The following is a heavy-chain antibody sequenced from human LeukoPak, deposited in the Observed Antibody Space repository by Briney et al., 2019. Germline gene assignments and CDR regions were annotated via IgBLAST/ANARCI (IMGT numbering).Heavy chain of an antibody. J-gene: IGHJ3*02. CDR1: GGSFSGYY. CDR3: ARGLMGAGSSGAFDI. D-gene: IGHD1-26*01. CDR2: INHSGST. V-gene: IGHV4-34*01. Sequence: SETLSLTCAVYGGSFSGYYWNWIRQPPGKGLEWMGEINHSGSTNYISSLKSRVTISIDTSKNQFSLKMSSVTAADTAVYYCARGLMGAGSSGAFDIWGQGTLVTVSS.